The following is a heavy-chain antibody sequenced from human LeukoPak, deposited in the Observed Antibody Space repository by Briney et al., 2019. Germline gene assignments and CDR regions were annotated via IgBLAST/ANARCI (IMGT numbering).Heavy chain of an antibody. CDR2: ISGSGGST. D-gene: IGHD3-22*01. V-gene: IGHV3-23*01. Sequence: PGGSLRLSCAASGFTFSSYAMSWVRQARGKGLEWVSAISGSGGSTYYADSVKGRFTISRDNSKNTLYLQMNSLRAEDTAVYYCAKDSIQDSSGYYGVVDYWGQGTLVTVSS. J-gene: IGHJ4*02. CDR3: AKDSIQDSSGYYGVVDY. CDR1: GFTFSSYA.